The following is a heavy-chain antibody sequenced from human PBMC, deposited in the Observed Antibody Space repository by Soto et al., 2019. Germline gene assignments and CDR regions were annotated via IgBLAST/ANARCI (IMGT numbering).Heavy chain of an antibody. CDR3: ARAIKRWEVNYYFDF. Sequence: QVVLLQSGAEVKEPGSSVRVSCQVSGSTFNNFAFSWVRQAPGHGPEWMGGIVVDSNTAEYSQRFQDRVTITADTSTDTLYMELGSLKFEDKAVYYCARAIKRWEVNYYFDFWGQGTLVTVSS. CDR2: IVVDSNTA. D-gene: IGHD1-26*01. CDR1: GSTFNNFA. V-gene: IGHV1-69*06. J-gene: IGHJ4*02.